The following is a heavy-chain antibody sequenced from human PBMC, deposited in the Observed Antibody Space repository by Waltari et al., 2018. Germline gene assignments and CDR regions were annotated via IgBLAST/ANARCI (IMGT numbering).Heavy chain of an antibody. V-gene: IGHV3-73*01. Sequence: EVQLLESGGGLVQPGTSLRLSCAASGFAFSGPAIHWVRQSPGKGLEWVGRNRTKGRNYATSYGAALTGRFSISRDDSKNMAYLQMNSLNTDDTAVYYCVSTINGVVQGYWGQGTLVSVSS. CDR3: VSTINGVVQGY. D-gene: IGHD3-3*01. CDR2: NRTKGRNYAT. CDR1: GFAFSGPA. J-gene: IGHJ4*02.